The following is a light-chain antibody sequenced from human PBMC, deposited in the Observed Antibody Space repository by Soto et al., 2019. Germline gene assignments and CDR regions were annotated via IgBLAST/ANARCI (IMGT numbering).Light chain of an antibody. Sequence: QSVLTQPRSVSGSPGQSVTISCTGTSSDVGAYNYVSWYQQHPGKAPKLMLYDVSKRPSGVPDRFSGSKSGNTASLTISGLQAEDEADYYCCSYAGTYTLVFGGGTKLTVL. J-gene: IGLJ3*02. V-gene: IGLV2-11*01. CDR1: SSDVGAYNY. CDR2: DVS. CDR3: CSYAGTYTLV.